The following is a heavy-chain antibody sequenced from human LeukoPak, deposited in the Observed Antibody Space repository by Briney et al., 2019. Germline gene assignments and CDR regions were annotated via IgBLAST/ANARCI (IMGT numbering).Heavy chain of an antibody. V-gene: IGHV5-51*01. Sequence: GGSLRLPCKGSGYSFSDSWIGWVRQMPGKGLEWMGIIYPGDSDTRYSPSFQGQVTISADRSISTAYLQWSSLKATDTAMYYCARQYGRPFDYWGQGTLVTVSS. CDR2: IYPGDSDT. J-gene: IGHJ4*02. D-gene: IGHD4-17*01. CDR1: GYSFSDSW. CDR3: ARQYGRPFDY.